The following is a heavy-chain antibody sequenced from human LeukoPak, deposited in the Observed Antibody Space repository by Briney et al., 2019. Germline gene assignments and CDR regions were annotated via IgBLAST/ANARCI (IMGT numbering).Heavy chain of an antibody. CDR2: ISSSGSTI. D-gene: IGHD4-17*01. J-gene: IGHJ4*02. V-gene: IGHV3-11*04. CDR1: GFTFSDYY. CDR3: STRSDCGDYGLDY. Sequence: RGSLRLSCALSGFTFSDYYISWTRPAPRKGLEWVSYISSSGSTIYHANSVTGRFTLSRDNAQHPLYLQMNSLRAAATAVYYCSTRSDCGDYGLDYWGEGTVVSVSS.